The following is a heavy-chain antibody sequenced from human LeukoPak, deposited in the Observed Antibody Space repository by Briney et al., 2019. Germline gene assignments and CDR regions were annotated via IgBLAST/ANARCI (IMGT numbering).Heavy chain of an antibody. CDR3: AKEIRRGGDY. Sequence: GGSPRLSCAASGFTFSSYGMHWVRQAPDKGLEWVACVRYDGTNDYYADSVKGRFTISRDNSKNTVYLQMNSLRAEDTAVYYCAKEIRRGGDYWGQGTLVTVSS. J-gene: IGHJ4*02. CDR1: GFTFSSYG. CDR2: VRYDGTND. V-gene: IGHV3-30*02. D-gene: IGHD3-10*01.